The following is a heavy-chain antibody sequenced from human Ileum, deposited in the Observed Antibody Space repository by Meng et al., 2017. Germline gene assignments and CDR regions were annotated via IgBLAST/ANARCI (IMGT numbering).Heavy chain of an antibody. V-gene: IGHV4-4*02. CDR2: IYHSGST. CDR3: ASLRYNWNYSADY. J-gene: IGHJ4*02. Sequence: QGRLQESGPCTVEPSGTLSLPLPGLGGSISISNWWSWSRQPPGKGLEWIGEIYHSGSTNYNPSLKSRVTISVDKSKNQFSLKLSSVTAADTAVYYCASLRYNWNYSADYWGQGTLVTVSS. CDR1: GGSISISNW. D-gene: IGHD1-7*01.